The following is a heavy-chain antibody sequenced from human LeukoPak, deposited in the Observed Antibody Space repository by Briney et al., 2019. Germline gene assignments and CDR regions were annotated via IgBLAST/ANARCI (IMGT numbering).Heavy chain of an antibody. CDR3: ARDQEGFDY. Sequence: ASVKVSCKASGCTFTSNYIHWVRQAPGQGVEWMGMIYPRGGSTSYAQKYQGRVTVTRDTSTSTVHMELSGLRSEDTAVYYCARDQEGFDYWGQGTLVTVSS. CDR2: IYPRGGST. CDR1: GCTFTSNY. J-gene: IGHJ4*02. V-gene: IGHV1-46*03.